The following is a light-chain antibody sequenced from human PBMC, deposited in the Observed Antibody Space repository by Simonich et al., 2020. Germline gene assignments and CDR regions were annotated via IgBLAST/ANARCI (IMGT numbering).Light chain of an antibody. Sequence: QPVLTQPPSASASLGASVTLTCTLSSGYSNYKVDWYQQGPGKGPRFVMRVGTGGIVGPKGDGSPDRFSVLGSGLNRYLTIKNIQEEDESDYHCGADHGSGSNFVKVFGGGTKLTVL. V-gene: IGLV9-49*01. J-gene: IGLJ3*02. CDR1: SGYSNYK. CDR2: VGTGGIVG. CDR3: GADHGSGSNFVKV.